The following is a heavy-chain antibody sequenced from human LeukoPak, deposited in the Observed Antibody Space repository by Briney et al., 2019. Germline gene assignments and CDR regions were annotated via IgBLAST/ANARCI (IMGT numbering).Heavy chain of an antibody. Sequence: GGSLRLSCAASGFTFDDYGMSWVRQAPGKGLEWVGRIRSNTDGGTTDYATPVKDRFTISRDDSKNTLFLQMNSLKTEDTAVYYCTTDLRWELRPFDYWGQGTLVTVSS. V-gene: IGHV3-15*01. CDR2: IRSNTDGGTT. D-gene: IGHD4-23*01. CDR3: TTDLRWELRPFDY. J-gene: IGHJ4*02. CDR1: GFTFDDYG.